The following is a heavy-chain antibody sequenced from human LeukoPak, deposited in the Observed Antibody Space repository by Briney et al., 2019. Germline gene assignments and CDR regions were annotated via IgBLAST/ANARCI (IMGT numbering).Heavy chain of an antibody. V-gene: IGHV4-38-2*02. Sequence: SETLSLTCSVSGFSITTGYYWAWIRQPPGKGLEWIGTIFRIGSSYFNPSLKSRATISVDTSKNQFSLKLSSVTAADTALYYCARVIDVAAAGYFDSWGQGTQVTVSS. D-gene: IGHD6-13*01. CDR2: IFRIGSS. CDR3: ARVIDVAAAGYFDS. CDR1: GFSITTGYY. J-gene: IGHJ4*02.